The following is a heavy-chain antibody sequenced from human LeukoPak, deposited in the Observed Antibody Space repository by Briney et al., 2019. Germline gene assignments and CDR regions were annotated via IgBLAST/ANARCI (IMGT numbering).Heavy chain of an antibody. CDR1: GFTFSSYS. D-gene: IGHD3-10*01. Sequence: GGSLRLSCAASGFTFSSYSMNWVRQAPGKGLEWVSYISSSSSTIYYADSVKGRFTISRDNAKNSLYLQMNSLRDEDTAVYYCASDGMVRGVIIWDAFDIWGQGTMVTVSS. CDR2: ISSSSSTI. V-gene: IGHV3-48*02. J-gene: IGHJ3*02. CDR3: ASDGMVRGVIIWDAFDI.